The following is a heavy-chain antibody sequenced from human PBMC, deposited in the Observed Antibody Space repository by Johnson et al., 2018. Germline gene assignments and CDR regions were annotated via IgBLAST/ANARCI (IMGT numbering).Heavy chain of an antibody. D-gene: IGHD6-19*01. Sequence: QARLVQAGGGVVQPGRSLRLSCAASGFSFSNYGMNWVRKAPGKGLEGVAVISYDGSNEYYADTVKGRFIISRDNSKKNLYLQMNSLRPEDTAVYYCAKASAQWLGTIAFDIWGQGTMVTVSS. J-gene: IGHJ3*02. CDR2: ISYDGSNE. CDR1: GFSFSNYG. V-gene: IGHV3-30*18. CDR3: AKASAQWLGTIAFDI.